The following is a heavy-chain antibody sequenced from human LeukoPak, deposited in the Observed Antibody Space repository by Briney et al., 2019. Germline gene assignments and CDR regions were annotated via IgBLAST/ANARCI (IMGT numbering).Heavy chain of an antibody. CDR1: GFTFSSYG. D-gene: IGHD3-9*01. V-gene: IGHV3-30*02. Sequence: PGGSLRLSCAASGFTFSSYGMHWVRQAPGKGLEWVAVIWYGGSNKYYADSVKGRFTISRDNSKNTLYLQMNSLRAEDTAVYYCAKDYQNYDILTGYDYWGRGTLVTVSS. J-gene: IGHJ4*02. CDR2: IWYGGSNK. CDR3: AKDYQNYDILTGYDY.